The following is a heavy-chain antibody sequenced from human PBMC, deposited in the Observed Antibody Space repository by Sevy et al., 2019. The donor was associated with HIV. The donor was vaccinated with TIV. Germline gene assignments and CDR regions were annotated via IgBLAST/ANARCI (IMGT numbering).Heavy chain of an antibody. CDR1: GFTFSNAW. CDR2: IKSKTDGGTT. Sequence: GGSLRLSCAASGFTFSNAWMSWVRQAPGKGLEWVGRIKSKTDGGTTDYAEPVKGRFTISRDDSKNTLYLKMNSLKTEDTAVYYCTALLRDFDWLLSRDYWGQGTLVTVS. J-gene: IGHJ4*02. D-gene: IGHD3-9*01. V-gene: IGHV3-15*01. CDR3: TALLRDFDWLLSRDY.